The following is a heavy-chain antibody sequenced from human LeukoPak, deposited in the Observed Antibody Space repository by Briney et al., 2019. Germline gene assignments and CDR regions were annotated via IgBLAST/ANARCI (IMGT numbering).Heavy chain of an antibody. Sequence: SETLSLTCTVSGYSISSGYYWGWIRQPPGKGLEWIGSIYHSGSTYYNPSLKSRVTISVDTSKNQSSLKLSSVTAADTAVYYCARDWGVSARPGYMDVWDKGTTVTVSS. J-gene: IGHJ6*03. CDR3: ARDWGVSARPGYMDV. CDR1: GYSISSGYY. CDR2: IYHSGST. V-gene: IGHV4-38-2*02. D-gene: IGHD6-6*01.